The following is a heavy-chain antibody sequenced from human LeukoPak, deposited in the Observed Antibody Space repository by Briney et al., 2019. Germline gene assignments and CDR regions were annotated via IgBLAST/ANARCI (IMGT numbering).Heavy chain of an antibody. CDR1: GGSISSYY. CDR2: IYYSGST. J-gene: IGHJ5*02. V-gene: IGHV4-59*12. D-gene: IGHD3-22*01. Sequence: SETLSLTCTVCGGSISSYYWSWIRQPPGGGLEWIGYIYYSGSTNYNPSLKSRVTISVDTSKNQFSLKLSSVTAADTAVYYCARGSADSSGYYNDWFDPWGQGTLVTVSS. CDR3: ARGSADSSGYYNDWFDP.